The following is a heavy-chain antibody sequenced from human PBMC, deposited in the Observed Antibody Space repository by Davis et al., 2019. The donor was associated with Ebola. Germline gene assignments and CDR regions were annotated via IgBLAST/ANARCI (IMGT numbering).Heavy chain of an antibody. CDR3: ARDTIAVAGTALFYYYYGMDV. Sequence: GGSLRLSCAASGFTFSNYAMSWVRQAPGKGLEWVANIKQDGSEKYYVDSVKGRFTISRDNAKNSLYLQMNSLRAEDTAVYYCARDTIAVAGTALFYYYYGMDVWGQGTTVTVSS. CDR2: IKQDGSEK. D-gene: IGHD6-19*01. CDR1: GFTFSNYA. V-gene: IGHV3-7*03. J-gene: IGHJ6*02.